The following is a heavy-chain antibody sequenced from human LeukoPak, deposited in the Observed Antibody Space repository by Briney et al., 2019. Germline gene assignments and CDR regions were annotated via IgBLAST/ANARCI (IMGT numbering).Heavy chain of an antibody. J-gene: IGHJ4*02. CDR3: ARLSSSWYYFDY. CDR1: GASVNVYY. CDR2: INHSGRN. D-gene: IGHD6-13*01. V-gene: IGHV4-59*02. Sequence: PSETLSLTCTVSGASVNVYYWSWVRQPPGKGLEWIGYINHSGRNNSNPSLKSRVTMSIDTSKHQFSLKLHSVTAADTAVYFCARLSSSWYYFDYWGQGALVTVSS.